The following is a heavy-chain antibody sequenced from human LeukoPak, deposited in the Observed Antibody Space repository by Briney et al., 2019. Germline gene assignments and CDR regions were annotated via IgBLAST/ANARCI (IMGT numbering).Heavy chain of an antibody. CDR1: GGSINSDSFY. V-gene: IGHV4-61*02. J-gene: IGHJ4*02. D-gene: IGHD3-22*01. CDR2: VYTSGST. CDR3: ARGTPYDSSGYYFDY. Sequence: SQTLSLTCTVSGGSINSDSFYWSWIRQPAGKGLEWIGRVYTSGSTHYNPSLKSRVTISVDTSKSQFSLNLSSVTAADTAVYYCARGTPYDSSGYYFDYWGQGTLVTVSS.